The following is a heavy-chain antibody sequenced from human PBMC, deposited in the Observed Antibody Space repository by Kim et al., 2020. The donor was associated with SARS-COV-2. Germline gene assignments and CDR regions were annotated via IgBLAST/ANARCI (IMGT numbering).Heavy chain of an antibody. D-gene: IGHD2-21*02. V-gene: IGHV3-15*01. CDR1: GFPFSNYW. Sequence: GGSLRLSCGASGFPFSNYWMTWVRQAPGKGLEWVGRIKSRRDGGTTEYAAPVKGRFTVSRDDSRNTFYLQMNNLKSEDTAVYYCIATLRCGGQGTLVTVS. CDR3: IATLRC. J-gene: IGHJ4*02. CDR2: IKSRRDGGTT.